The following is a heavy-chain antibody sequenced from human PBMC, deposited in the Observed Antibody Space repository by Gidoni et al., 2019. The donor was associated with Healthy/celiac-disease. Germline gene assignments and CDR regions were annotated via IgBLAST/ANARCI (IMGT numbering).Heavy chain of an antibody. CDR1: GFSLSPSGVG. Sequence: QITLKESGPTLVKPPQTLTLTCPFSGFSLSPSGVGVGWIRQPPGKALEWLALIYWDDDKRYSPSLKSRLTITKDTSKNQVVLTMTNMDPVDTATYYCAHRLPRYYYDSSGYDNWGQGTLVTVSS. CDR2: IYWDDDK. D-gene: IGHD3-22*01. J-gene: IGHJ4*02. CDR3: AHRLPRYYYDSSGYDN. V-gene: IGHV2-5*02.